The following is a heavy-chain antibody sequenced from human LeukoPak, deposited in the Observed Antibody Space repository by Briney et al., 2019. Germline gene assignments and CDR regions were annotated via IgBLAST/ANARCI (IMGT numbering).Heavy chain of an antibody. CDR3: ARGYYDFWSGYFPYHYYYGMDV. CDR2: IWYDGSNK. V-gene: IGHV3-33*01. Sequence: GGSPRLSCAASGFTFSSYGMHWVRQAPGKGLEWVALIWYDGSNKYYADSVKGRLTISRDNSKNTLYLQMNSLRAEDTAVYYCARGYYDFWSGYFPYHYYYGMDVWGQGTTVTVSS. J-gene: IGHJ6*02. CDR1: GFTFSSYG. D-gene: IGHD3-3*01.